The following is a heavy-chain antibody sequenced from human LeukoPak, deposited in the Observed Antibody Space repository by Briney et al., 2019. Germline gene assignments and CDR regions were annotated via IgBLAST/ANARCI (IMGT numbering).Heavy chain of an antibody. D-gene: IGHD2-21*01. J-gene: IGHJ4*02. Sequence: SGGSLRLSCAASGFTFSSYWMSWVRQAPGKGLEWVANIKQDGSEKYYVDSVKGRFTIFRDNAKNSLYLQMNSLSAEDTAVYFCAKDEGMYSFDYWGQGTLVAVSS. V-gene: IGHV3-7*03. CDR1: GFTFSSYW. CDR2: IKQDGSEK. CDR3: AKDEGMYSFDY.